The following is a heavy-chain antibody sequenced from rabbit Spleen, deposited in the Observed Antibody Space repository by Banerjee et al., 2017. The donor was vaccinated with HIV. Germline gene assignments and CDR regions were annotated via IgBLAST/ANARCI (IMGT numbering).Heavy chain of an antibody. J-gene: IGHJ6*01. D-gene: IGHD1-1*01. CDR3: ARDTSSSFSSYGMDL. V-gene: IGHV1S40*01. CDR1: GLDFSGDSY. CDR2: IDIGSTDFT. Sequence: QSLEESGGGLVKPGASLTLTCKASGLDFSGDSYDSYMCWVRQAPGKGLEWIACIDIGSTDFTYFASWAKGRFTISKTSSTTVTLQMPSLTAADTATYFCARDTSSSFSSYGMDLWGPGTLVTVS.